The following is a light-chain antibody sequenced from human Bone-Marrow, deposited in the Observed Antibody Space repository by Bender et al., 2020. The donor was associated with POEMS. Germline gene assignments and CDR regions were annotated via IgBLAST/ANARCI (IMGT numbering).Light chain of an antibody. J-gene: IGLJ2*01. Sequence: YDLTQPPSVSVSPGQTASITCSGDKLGDTYAFWYQQKPGQSPLLVIYQDTKRPSGIPERFSGSKSGNTATLTISGTQAIDEADYFCQAWDRTTVVFGGGTKLTVL. CDR2: QDT. V-gene: IGLV3-1*01. CDR1: KLGDTY. CDR3: QAWDRTTVV.